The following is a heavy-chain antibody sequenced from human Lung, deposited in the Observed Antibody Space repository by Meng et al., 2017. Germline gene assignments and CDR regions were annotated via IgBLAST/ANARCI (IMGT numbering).Heavy chain of an antibody. CDR3: ARGPTTMAHDFDY. Sequence: WGEGSLKPSGTLSLTWIVSGGSLSDYYWSGIRQPPGKGLEWIGEINHSGSTHYNPSLESRATISVDTSQNNLSLKLSSVTAADSAVYYCARGPTTMAHDFDYWGQGTLVTVSS. J-gene: IGHJ4*02. V-gene: IGHV4-34*01. CDR2: INHSGST. D-gene: IGHD4-11*01. CDR1: GGSLSDYY.